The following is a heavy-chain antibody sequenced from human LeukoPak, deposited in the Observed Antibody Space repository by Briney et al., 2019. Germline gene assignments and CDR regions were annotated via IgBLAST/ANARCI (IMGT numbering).Heavy chain of an antibody. CDR3: ARSSSGVYIQ. Sequence: GGSLRLSCAASGFTFSSYWMNWARQAPGKGLEWVASINHNGNVNYYVDSVKGRFTISRDNAKNSLYVQMNSLRADDSAVYYCARSSSGVYIQWGQGTLVTVSS. CDR1: GFTFSSYW. V-gene: IGHV3-7*01. J-gene: IGHJ4*02. D-gene: IGHD2-15*01. CDR2: INHNGNVN.